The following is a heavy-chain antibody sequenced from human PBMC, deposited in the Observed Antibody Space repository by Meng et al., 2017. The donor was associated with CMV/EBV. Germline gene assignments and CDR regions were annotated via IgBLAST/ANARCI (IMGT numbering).Heavy chain of an antibody. D-gene: IGHD3-3*01. V-gene: IGHV3-21*01. CDR3: ARATYYDFWSGYYGY. CDR2: ISSSSSYI. Sequence: GESLKISCAASGITFSSYSMNWVRQAPGKGLEWVSSISSSSSYIYYADSVKGRFTISRDNAKNSLYLQMNSLRAEDTAVYYCARATYYDFWSGYYGYWGQGTLVTVSS. J-gene: IGHJ4*02. CDR1: GITFSSYS.